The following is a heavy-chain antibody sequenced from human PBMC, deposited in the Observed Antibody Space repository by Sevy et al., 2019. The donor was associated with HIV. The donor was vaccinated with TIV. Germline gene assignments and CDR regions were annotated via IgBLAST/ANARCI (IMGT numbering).Heavy chain of an antibody. J-gene: IGHJ6*02. CDR2: IHSGGKI. CDR1: GFTVSSNY. Sequence: GGSLRLSCAASGFTVSSNYMSWVRQAPGKGPEWVSVIHSGGKISYADSVQGRFTISRDNSTNTLYLQMSSLRAEETAVYYCAREDIVLGEDNYYGMDVWGQGTRVTVS. V-gene: IGHV3-53*01. D-gene: IGHD2-15*01. CDR3: AREDIVLGEDNYYGMDV.